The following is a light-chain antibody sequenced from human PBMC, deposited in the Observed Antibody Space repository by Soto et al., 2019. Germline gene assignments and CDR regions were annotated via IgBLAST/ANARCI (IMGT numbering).Light chain of an antibody. CDR3: QSYDSSLSAWV. CDR2: GNS. V-gene: IGLV1-40*01. CDR1: SSNIGAGYD. Sequence: QSVLTQPPSVSGAPGQRVTISCTGSSSNIGAGYDVHWYQQLPGTAPKLLIYGNSNRPSGVPDRFSGSKSGTSASLAITGLQAEYEAYYYCQSYDSSLSAWVFGGGTKVTLL. J-gene: IGLJ3*02.